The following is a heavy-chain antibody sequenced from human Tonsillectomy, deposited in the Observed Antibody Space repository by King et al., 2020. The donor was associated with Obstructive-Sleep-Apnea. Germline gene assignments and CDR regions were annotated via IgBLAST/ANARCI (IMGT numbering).Heavy chain of an antibody. D-gene: IGHD5-18*01. CDR1: GFTVSDYY. Sequence: VQLVESGGDLVKSGGSLRLSCAASGFTVSDYYMSWIRQAPGKGLEWVSYLSSCGTNKHYTDSVKGRFTISRDNAKKSLYLQMNSLRGEDTAVYYCARSRTIQTYYFDYWGQGTLVTVSS. CDR2: LSSCGTNK. CDR3: ARSRTIQTYYFDY. V-gene: IGHV3-11*01. J-gene: IGHJ4*02.